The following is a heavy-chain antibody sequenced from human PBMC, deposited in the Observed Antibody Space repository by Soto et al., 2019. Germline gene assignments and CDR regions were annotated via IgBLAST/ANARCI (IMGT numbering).Heavy chain of an antibody. CDR2: ISVTGDT. CDR1: GFTFSSYA. CDR3: AKSLSMATSFDY. V-gene: IGHV3-23*01. D-gene: IGHD5-12*01. J-gene: IGHJ4*02. Sequence: GGSLRLSCAASGFTFSSYAMNCVRQVPGKGPEWVSHISVTGDTYYADSVKGRFTISRDNSKNTLFLQMNSLRAEDTAVYYCAKSLSMATSFDYWGQGTPVTVYS.